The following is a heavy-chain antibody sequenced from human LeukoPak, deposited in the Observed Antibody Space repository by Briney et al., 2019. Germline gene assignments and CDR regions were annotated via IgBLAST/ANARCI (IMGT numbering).Heavy chain of an antibody. CDR2: ISSSGSTM. CDR3: ARRYCSSTSCTFDY. Sequence: PGGSLRLSCAASGFTFSTYEMNWVRQAPGKGLEWVSYISSSGSTMFYADSARGRFTISRDNAKNSLYLQMNSLRAEDTAVYYCARRYCSSTSCTFDYWGQGTLVTVSS. CDR1: GFTFSTYE. J-gene: IGHJ4*02. D-gene: IGHD2-2*01. V-gene: IGHV3-48*03.